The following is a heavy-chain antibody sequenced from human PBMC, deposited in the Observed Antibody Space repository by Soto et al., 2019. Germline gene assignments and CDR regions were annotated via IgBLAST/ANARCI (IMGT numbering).Heavy chain of an antibody. Sequence: QVQLVQSGAEVKKPGASVKVSCKASGYTFTSYGISWVRQAPGQGLEWMGWISAYNGNTNYAQKLQGRVTMTTDTXTXXAYMGLRSLRSDDTAVYYCARASSSTWYKGSWFDPWGQGTLVTVSS. D-gene: IGHD6-13*01. CDR2: ISAYNGNT. CDR1: GYTFTSYG. CDR3: ARASSSTWYKGSWFDP. V-gene: IGHV1-18*01. J-gene: IGHJ5*02.